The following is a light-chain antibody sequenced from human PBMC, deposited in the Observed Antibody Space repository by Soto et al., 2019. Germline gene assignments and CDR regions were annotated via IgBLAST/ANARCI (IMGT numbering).Light chain of an antibody. J-gene: IGKJ1*01. V-gene: IGKV3-15*01. CDR2: AAS. CDR3: LQNNSYPRT. Sequence: EIVMTQSPATLSVSPGERATLSCRASQSVSSNLAWYQQKPGQAPRLLIYAASSLLSGVPSRFSGSGSETEFTLTISSLQPEDFATYYCLQNNSYPRTFGQGTKVDI. CDR1: QSVSSN.